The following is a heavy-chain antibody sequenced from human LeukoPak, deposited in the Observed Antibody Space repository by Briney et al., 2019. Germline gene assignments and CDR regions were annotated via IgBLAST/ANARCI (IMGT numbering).Heavy chain of an antibody. CDR2: INPNSGGT. V-gene: IGHV1-2*02. D-gene: IGHD3-16*02. CDR1: GYTFTGYY. CDR3: AREGVWGSYRYFDY. Sequence: ASVKVSCKASGYTFTGYYMHWVRQAPGQGLEWMGWINPNSGGTNYAQRFQGRVTMTRDTSISTAYMELSRLRSDDTAVYYCAREGVWGSYRYFDYWDQGTLVTVSS. J-gene: IGHJ4*02.